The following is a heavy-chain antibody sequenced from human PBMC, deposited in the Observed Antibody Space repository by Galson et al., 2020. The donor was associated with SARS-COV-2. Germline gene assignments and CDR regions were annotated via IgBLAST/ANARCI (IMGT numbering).Heavy chain of an antibody. CDR3: AKAGATNDYGDNFDY. V-gene: IGHV3-23*01. J-gene: IGHJ4*02. CDR1: GFTFSSYA. D-gene: IGHD4-17*01. CDR2: ISGSGGST. Sequence: GGSLRLSCAASGFTFSSYAMSWVRQAPGKRLEWVSAISGSGGSTYYADSVKGRFTISRDNSKNTLYLQMNSLRAEDTAVYYCAKAGATNDYGDNFDYWGQGTLVTVSS.